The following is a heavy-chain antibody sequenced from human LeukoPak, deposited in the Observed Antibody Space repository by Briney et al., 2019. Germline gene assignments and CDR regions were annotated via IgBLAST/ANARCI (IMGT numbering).Heavy chain of an antibody. CDR2: ISGDGGST. D-gene: IGHD3-22*01. V-gene: IGHV3-43*02. CDR3: AKDLTGRVLAYYYDSSGYYFS. J-gene: IGHJ5*02. Sequence: GGSLRLSCAASGFTFDDYAMHWVRQAPGKGLEWVSLISGDGGSTYYADSVKGRFTISRDNSKNSLYLQMNSLRTEDTALYYCAKDLTGRVLAYYYDSSGYYFSWGQGTLVTVSS. CDR1: GFTFDDYA.